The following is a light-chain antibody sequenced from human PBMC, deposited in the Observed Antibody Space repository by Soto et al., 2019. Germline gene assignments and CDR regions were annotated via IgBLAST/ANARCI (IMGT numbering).Light chain of an antibody. CDR2: DAS. V-gene: IGKV1-5*02. CDR1: QNINTW. J-gene: IGKJ1*01. Sequence: DIQMTQSPSTLSASVEDTVTIICRASQNINTWVAWYQQRPGRAPKALIYDASSLESGVPSRFSGSGSGTYFTLTITSLQPEDFATYFCQQYDSYSTRTFGQGTKVEIK. CDR3: QQYDSYSTRT.